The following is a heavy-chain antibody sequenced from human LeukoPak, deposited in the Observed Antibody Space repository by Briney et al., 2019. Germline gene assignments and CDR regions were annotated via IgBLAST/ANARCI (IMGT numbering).Heavy chain of an antibody. D-gene: IGHD6-6*01. Sequence: GGSLRLSCAASGFTFSSYEMNWVRQAPGKGLEWVSYISSSGSTIYYADSVKGRFTISRDNAKNSLYLQMNSLRSEDTAVYYCARVGYSSSSTDYWGQGTLVTVSS. J-gene: IGHJ4*02. CDR3: ARVGYSSSSTDY. CDR1: GFTFSSYE. CDR2: ISSSGSTI. V-gene: IGHV3-48*03.